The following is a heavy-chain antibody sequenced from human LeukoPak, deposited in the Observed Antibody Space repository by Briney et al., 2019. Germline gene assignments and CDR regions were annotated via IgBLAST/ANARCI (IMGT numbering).Heavy chain of an antibody. CDR2: INPNSGGT. J-gene: IGHJ4*02. D-gene: IGHD5-24*01. CDR1: GYTFTGYY. Sequence: ASVKVSCKASGYTFTGYYMHWVRQAPGQGLEWMGWINPNSGGTNYAQKSQGRVTMTRDTSISTAYMELSRLRSDDTAVYNCARVGKRWLQFIDYRGQGTLVTVSS. CDR3: ARVGKRWLQFIDY. V-gene: IGHV1-2*02.